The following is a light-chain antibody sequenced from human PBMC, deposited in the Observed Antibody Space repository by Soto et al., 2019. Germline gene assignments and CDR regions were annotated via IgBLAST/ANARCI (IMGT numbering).Light chain of an antibody. J-gene: IGKJ4*01. CDR2: GAS. V-gene: IGKV3-20*01. Sequence: EIVLTQSPGTLSLSPGERATLSCRASQSVSSSYLAWYQQKPGQTPSLLIYGASSRATGIPDRFSGSGSGTDFTLTISRLEPEDFAVYYCQQYGSSVVTFGGGTKVEIK. CDR1: QSVSSSY. CDR3: QQYGSSVVT.